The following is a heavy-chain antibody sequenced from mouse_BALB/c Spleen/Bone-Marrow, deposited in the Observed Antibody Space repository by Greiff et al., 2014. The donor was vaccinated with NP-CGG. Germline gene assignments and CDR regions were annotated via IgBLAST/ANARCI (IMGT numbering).Heavy chain of an antibody. Sequence: VKLVESGPGLVAPSQSLSITCTVSGFSLTSYGIHWVRQPPGKGLEWLGVIWADGSTNYNSALMSRLSISKDNSKSQVFLKMNSLQTDDTAMYYCARSHYPFYFDYWGQGTTLTVSS. D-gene: IGHD1-2*01. CDR1: GFSLTSYG. J-gene: IGHJ2*01. CDR2: IWADGST. V-gene: IGHV2-9*02. CDR3: ARSHYPFYFDY.